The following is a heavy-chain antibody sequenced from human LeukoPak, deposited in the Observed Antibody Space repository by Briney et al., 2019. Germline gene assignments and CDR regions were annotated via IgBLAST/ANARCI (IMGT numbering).Heavy chain of an antibody. Sequence: GGSLRLSCAASGFTFSDYYMSWIRQAPGKGLEWVSYISSSGSTIYYADSVKGRFTISRDNAKNSLYLQMNSLRAEDTAVYYRAREGDVAANWFDPWGQGTLVTVSS. V-gene: IGHV3-11*01. J-gene: IGHJ5*02. CDR2: ISSSGSTI. CDR1: GFTFSDYY. CDR3: AREGDVAANWFDP. D-gene: IGHD6-19*01.